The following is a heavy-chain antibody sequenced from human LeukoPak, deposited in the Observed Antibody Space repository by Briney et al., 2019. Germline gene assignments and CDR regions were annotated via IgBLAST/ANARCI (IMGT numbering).Heavy chain of an antibody. CDR3: GKGSLAVAATPLDF. Sequence: GGALRLSCTASGFDFSNSFMSWVGQAPGKGLEGISYISSRSTTIYYADSVKGRFTISRDNGKNTVYLQMNNLRVDDTAVFYCGKGSLAVAATPLDFWGQGTLVTVSS. CDR2: ISSRSTTI. V-gene: IGHV3-11*01. CDR1: GFDFSNSF. D-gene: IGHD6-19*01. J-gene: IGHJ4*02.